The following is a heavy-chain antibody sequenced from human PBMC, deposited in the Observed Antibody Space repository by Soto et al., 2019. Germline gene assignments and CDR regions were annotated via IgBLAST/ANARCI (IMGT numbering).Heavy chain of an antibody. CDR3: ARDANYGDYYSWFDP. CDR1: GFTFSSYW. Sequence: PGGSLRLSCAASGFTFSSYWMSWVRQAPGKGLEWVANIKQDGSEKYYVDSVKGRFTISRDNAKNSLYLQMNSLRAEDTAVYYCARDANYGDYYSWFDPWGQGTLVTVSS. D-gene: IGHD4-17*01. V-gene: IGHV3-7*01. J-gene: IGHJ5*02. CDR2: IKQDGSEK.